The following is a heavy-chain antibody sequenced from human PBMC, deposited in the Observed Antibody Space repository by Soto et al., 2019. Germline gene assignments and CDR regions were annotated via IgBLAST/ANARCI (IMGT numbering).Heavy chain of an antibody. CDR1: GGSISSSSYY. J-gene: IGHJ5*02. D-gene: IGHD3-3*01. CDR2: IYYSGST. CDR3: ARHVKGGADYDFWSGYYNWFDP. Sequence: SETLSLTCTVSGGSISSSSYYWGWIRQPPGKGLEWIGSIYYSGSTYYNPSLKSRVTISVDTSKNQFSLKLSSVTAADTAVYYCARHVKGGADYDFWSGYYNWFDPWGQGTLVTVS. V-gene: IGHV4-39*01.